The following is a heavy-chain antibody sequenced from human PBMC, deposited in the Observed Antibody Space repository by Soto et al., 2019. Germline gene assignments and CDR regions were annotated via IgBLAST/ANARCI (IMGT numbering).Heavy chain of an antibody. CDR3: ARRKTVTTGHYYYYIDV. CDR2: ISYDGNDK. V-gene: IGHV3-30*03. Sequence: QVQLVESGGGVVRPGRSLRLSCVASEFSFSAYGMHWVRLAPGKGLQWVAVISYDGNDKYYADSVKGRFTISRDDSKNTLYLQMYSLRREDTAIYYCARRKTVTTGHYYYYIDVWGKGTTVTVSS. D-gene: IGHD4-17*01. CDR1: EFSFSAYG. J-gene: IGHJ6*03.